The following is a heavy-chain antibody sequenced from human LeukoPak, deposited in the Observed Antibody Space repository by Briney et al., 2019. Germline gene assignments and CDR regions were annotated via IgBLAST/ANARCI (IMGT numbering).Heavy chain of an antibody. V-gene: IGHV5-10-1*01. CDR1: GYSFRHYW. CDR2: IDPSDSYS. J-gene: IGHJ5*02. D-gene: IGHD2-2*01. CDR3: ARDWGSVLRTAMWSP. Sequence: GESLKISCKASGYSFRHYWNSLVRQMPGKGLEWMGRIDPSDSYSNYSPSFQGHVTISADKSLSTAYLQWGTLRASDTAMSYCARDWGSVLRTAMWSPWGQGTLVTVSS.